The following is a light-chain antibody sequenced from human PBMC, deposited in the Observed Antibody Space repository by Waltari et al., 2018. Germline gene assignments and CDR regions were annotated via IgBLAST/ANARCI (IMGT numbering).Light chain of an antibody. CDR1: SSNIGNNH. V-gene: IGLV1-47*01. CDR2: RNN. J-gene: IGLJ3*02. Sequence: QSVMTQPPSASGTPGQRVTISCSGSSSNIGNNHVYWYQQLPGAAPKLLIYRNNQGPSGVPDRFSVSKSGTSASLAISGLRSEDEADYYCGGWDDSLNGWVFGGGTKLTVL. CDR3: GGWDDSLNGWV.